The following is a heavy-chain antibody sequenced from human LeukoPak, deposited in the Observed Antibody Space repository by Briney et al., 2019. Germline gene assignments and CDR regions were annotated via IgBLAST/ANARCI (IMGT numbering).Heavy chain of an antibody. CDR1: GYTLTELS. V-gene: IGHV1-24*01. CDR2: FDPEDGET. CDR3: ATAPTTQYNDAFDI. J-gene: IGHJ3*02. D-gene: IGHD1-14*01. Sequence: ASVKVSCKVSGYTLTELSMHWVRQAPGKGLEWMGGFDPEDGETIYAQKFQGRVTMTEDTSTDTAYMELSSLRSEDTAVYYCATAPTTQYNDAFDIWGQGTMVTVSS.